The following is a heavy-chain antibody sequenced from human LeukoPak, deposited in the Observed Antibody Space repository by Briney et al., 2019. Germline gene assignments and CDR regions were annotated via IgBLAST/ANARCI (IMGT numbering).Heavy chain of an antibody. Sequence: GGSLRLSCAASGFTFSSYSMNWVRQAPGKGLEWVSSISSSSSYIYYADSVKGRFTISRDNAKNSLYLQMNSLRAEDTAVYYCAKVRNSSTWYRAFDIGGQGTMDTVSS. J-gene: IGHJ3*02. V-gene: IGHV3-21*01. CDR1: GFTFSSYS. D-gene: IGHD6-13*01. CDR3: AKVRNSSTWYRAFDI. CDR2: ISSSSSYI.